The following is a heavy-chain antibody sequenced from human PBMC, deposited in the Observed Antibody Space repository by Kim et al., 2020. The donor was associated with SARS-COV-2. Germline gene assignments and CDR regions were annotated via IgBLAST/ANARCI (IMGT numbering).Heavy chain of an antibody. CDR1: GYTFTSYG. Sequence: ASVKVSCKASGYTFTSYGISWVRQAPGQGLEWMGWISAYNGNTNYAQKLQGRVTMTTDTSTSTAYMELRSLRSDDTAVYYFARDPLQENYYYYGMDVWGQGTTVTVSS. V-gene: IGHV1-18*01. D-gene: IGHD4-4*01. CDR3: ARDPLQENYYYYGMDV. CDR2: ISAYNGNT. J-gene: IGHJ6*02.